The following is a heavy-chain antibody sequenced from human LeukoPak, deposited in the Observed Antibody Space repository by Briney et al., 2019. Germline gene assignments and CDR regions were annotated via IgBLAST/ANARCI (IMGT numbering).Heavy chain of an antibody. CDR2: INPNSGDT. CDR3: ARDGDDYGDYVIDY. D-gene: IGHD4-17*01. Sequence: GASVKVSCKASGYTFTGYYMHWVRQAPGQGLEWMGRINPNSGDTNYAQKFQGRVTMTRDTSISTAYMELSRLRSDDTAVYYCARDGDDYGDYVIDYWGQGTLVTVSS. V-gene: IGHV1-2*06. J-gene: IGHJ4*02. CDR1: GYTFTGYY.